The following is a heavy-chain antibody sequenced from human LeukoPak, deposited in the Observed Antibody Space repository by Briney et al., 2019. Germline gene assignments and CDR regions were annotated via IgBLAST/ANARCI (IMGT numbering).Heavy chain of an antibody. V-gene: IGHV3-7*01. CDR3: ARGILTPQGY. CDR2: IKQDGSEK. J-gene: IGHJ4*02. D-gene: IGHD1-14*01. Sequence: GGSLRLSCAASGFTFSNFWMNWVRQAPGKGLEWVANIKQDGSEKYYVDSVKGRSTISRDNAKSSLYLQMNSLRVEDTAVYYCARGILTPQGYWGQGTLVTVSS. CDR1: GFTFSNFW.